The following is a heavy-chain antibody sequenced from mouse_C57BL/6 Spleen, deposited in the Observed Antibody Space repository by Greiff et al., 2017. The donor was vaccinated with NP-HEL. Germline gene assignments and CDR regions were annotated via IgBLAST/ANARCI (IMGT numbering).Heavy chain of an antibody. D-gene: IGHD1-1*01. V-gene: IGHV1-15*01. CDR3: TRGGTTLGY. Sequence: QVQLQQSGAELVRPGASVTLSCKASGYTFTDYEMHWVKQTPVHGLEWIGAIDPETGGTAYNQKFKGKAKLTADKSSSTAYMELRSLTSEDSAVYYCTRGGTTLGYWGQGTTLTVSS. CDR2: IDPETGGT. CDR1: GYTFTDYE. J-gene: IGHJ2*01.